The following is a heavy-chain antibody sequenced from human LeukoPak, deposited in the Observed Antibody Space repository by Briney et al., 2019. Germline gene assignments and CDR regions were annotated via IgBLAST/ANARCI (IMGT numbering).Heavy chain of an antibody. CDR1: GGSFSIYY. V-gene: IGHV4-4*07. CDR2: IYTSGST. J-gene: IGHJ4*02. CDR3: ARGPTTVTRAFDY. D-gene: IGHD4-17*01. Sequence: SETLSLTCTVSGGSFSIYYWSWIRQPAGKGLEWIGHIYTSGSTNYNPSLKSRVTMSVDTSKNQFSLHLSSVTAADTAVYYCARGPTTVTRAFDYWGQGTLVTVSS.